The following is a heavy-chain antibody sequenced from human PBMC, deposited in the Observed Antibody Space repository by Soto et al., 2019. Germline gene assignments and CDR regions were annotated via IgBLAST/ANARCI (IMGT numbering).Heavy chain of an antibody. CDR1: GGSISSYY. Sequence: QVQLQESGPGLVKPSETLSLTCTVSGGSISSYYWSWIRQPPGKGLEWIGYIYYSGSTNYNPSLKSRVTVSVDTSKNQFSLKLSSVTAADTAVYYCARRWGYYFDYWGQGTLVTVSS. CDR2: IYYSGST. D-gene: IGHD3-16*01. CDR3: ARRWGYYFDY. J-gene: IGHJ4*02. V-gene: IGHV4-59*01.